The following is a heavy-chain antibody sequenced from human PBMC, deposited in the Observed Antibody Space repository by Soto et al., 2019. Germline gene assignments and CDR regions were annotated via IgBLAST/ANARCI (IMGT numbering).Heavy chain of an antibody. V-gene: IGHV3-23*01. CDR3: AKSIAAAGTGY. D-gene: IGHD6-13*01. CDR2: ISGSSGRT. Sequence: EVQLLESGGGLVQPGGSLRLSCAASGFTFSSYVITWVRQAPGKGLEWVSGISGSSGRTYYADSVKGRFTISRDTSKNTLYLQMNSLRAEDTAVYYCAKSIAAAGTGYWGQGTLVTVSS. CDR1: GFTFSSYV. J-gene: IGHJ4*02.